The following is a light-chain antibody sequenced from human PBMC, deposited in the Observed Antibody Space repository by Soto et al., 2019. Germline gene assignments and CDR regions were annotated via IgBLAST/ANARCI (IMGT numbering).Light chain of an antibody. CDR3: QQYDKWPRT. CDR1: QSVGSS. V-gene: IGKV3-15*01. J-gene: IGKJ1*01. Sequence: EIVMTQSPATLSVSPGDRATLSCRASQSVGSSLAWYQQKPGQAPRLLIYGASSRATGIPARFSGSGSGTEFTLTISSLQSEDFAVYYCQQYDKWPRTFGQGTKVDIK. CDR2: GAS.